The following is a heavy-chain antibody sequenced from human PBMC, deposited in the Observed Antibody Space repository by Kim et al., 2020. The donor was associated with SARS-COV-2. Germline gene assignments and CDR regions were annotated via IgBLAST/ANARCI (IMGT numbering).Heavy chain of an antibody. Sequence: ISGSSGSTYYAESVQGRFTISRDNSKNTLYLQMNSLRAEDTAVYYCAVRGAIVVVPAAMDYYGMDVWGQGTTVTVSS. J-gene: IGHJ6*02. V-gene: IGHV3-23*01. CDR2: ISGSSGST. CDR3: AVRGAIVVVPAAMDYYGMDV. D-gene: IGHD2-2*01.